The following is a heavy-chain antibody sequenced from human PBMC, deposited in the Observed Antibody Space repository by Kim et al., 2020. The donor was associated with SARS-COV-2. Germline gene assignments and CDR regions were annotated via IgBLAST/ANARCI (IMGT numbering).Heavy chain of an antibody. Sequence: ASVKVSCKASGYTFTSYAMHWVRQAPGQRLEWMGWINAGNGNTKYSQKFQGRVTITRDTSASTAYMELSSLRSEDTAVYYCASIKGYDYVWGSYRYRYYYYGMDVWGQGTTVTVSS. CDR1: GYTFTSYA. CDR2: INAGNGNT. J-gene: IGHJ6*02. V-gene: IGHV1-3*01. D-gene: IGHD3-16*02. CDR3: ASIKGYDYVWGSYRYRYYYYGMDV.